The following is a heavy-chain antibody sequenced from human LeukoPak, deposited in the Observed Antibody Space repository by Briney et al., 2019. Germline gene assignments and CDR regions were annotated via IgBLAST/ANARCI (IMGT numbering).Heavy chain of an antibody. CDR1: GFTFTTSA. CDR3: AAASNYYDRSNYYSYAMDV. J-gene: IGHJ6*02. CDR2: IVVGSGNT. D-gene: IGHD3-22*01. V-gene: IGHV1-58*01. Sequence: ASVKVSCKASGFTFTTSAVQWVRQARVQRLEWIGWIVVGSGNTNYAQKFQERVTITRDMSTSTVYMDLSSQRSEDTAVYYCAAASNYYDRSNYYSYAMDVWGQGTTVTVSS.